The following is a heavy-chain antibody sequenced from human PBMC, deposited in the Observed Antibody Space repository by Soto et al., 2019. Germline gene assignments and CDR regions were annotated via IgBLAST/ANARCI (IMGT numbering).Heavy chain of an antibody. V-gene: IGHV1-24*01. D-gene: IGHD3-9*01. CDR1: GYTLTELS. CDR3: ALLRYFDWSFDY. Sequence: ASVKVSCKVSGYTLTELSMHWVRQAPGKGLEWMGGFDPEDGETIYAQKFQGRVTMTEETSTDTAYMELSSLRSEDTAVYYCALLRYFDWSFDYWGQGTLVTVSS. CDR2: FDPEDGET. J-gene: IGHJ4*02.